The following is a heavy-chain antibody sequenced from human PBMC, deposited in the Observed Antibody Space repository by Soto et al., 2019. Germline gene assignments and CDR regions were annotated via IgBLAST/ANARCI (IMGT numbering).Heavy chain of an antibody. Sequence: GASVKVSCKASGYTFTNFGISWVRQAPGQGLEWMGRIIPILGITNYAQKFQGRVTITADKSTSTAYMELSSLRSEDTAVYYCARDQDPYYYGMDVWGQGTTVTVSS. CDR2: IIPILGIT. V-gene: IGHV1-69*04. CDR3: ARDQDPYYYGMDV. CDR1: GYTFTNFG. J-gene: IGHJ6*02.